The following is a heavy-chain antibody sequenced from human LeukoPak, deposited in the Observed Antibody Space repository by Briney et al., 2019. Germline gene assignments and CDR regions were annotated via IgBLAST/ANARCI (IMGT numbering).Heavy chain of an antibody. CDR3: ARTRYSSSWYPGYFDY. CDR2: IYHSGST. J-gene: IGHJ4*02. CDR1: GGSISSGGYS. V-gene: IGHV4-30-2*01. Sequence: SETLSLTCAVSGGSISSGGYSWSWIRQPPGKGLEWIGYIYHSGSTYYNPSLKSRVTISVDRSKNQFSLKLSSVTAADTAVYYCARTRYSSSWYPGYFDYWGQGTLVTVSS. D-gene: IGHD6-13*01.